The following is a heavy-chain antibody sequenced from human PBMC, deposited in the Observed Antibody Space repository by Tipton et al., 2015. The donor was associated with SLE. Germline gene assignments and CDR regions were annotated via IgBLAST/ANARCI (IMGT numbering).Heavy chain of an antibody. CDR3: AKGSITMVRGVIDY. CDR1: GFTFSSYS. D-gene: IGHD3-10*01. CDR2: ISSSSSYR. Sequence: SLRLSCAASGFTFSSYSMNWVRQAPGKGLEWVSSISSSSSYRYYADPVKGRFTISRDNAKNSLYLQMNSLRAEDTAVYYCAKGSITMVRGVIDYWGQGTLVTVSS. J-gene: IGHJ4*02. V-gene: IGHV3-21*04.